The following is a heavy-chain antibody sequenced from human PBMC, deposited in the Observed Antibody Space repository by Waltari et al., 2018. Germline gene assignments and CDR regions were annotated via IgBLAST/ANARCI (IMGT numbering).Heavy chain of an antibody. D-gene: IGHD6-13*01. V-gene: IGHV3-23*01. Sequence: EVQLLESGGGLVQPGGSLRLSCAASGFTFSSYAMSWVRQAPGKGLEWVPAISGSGGSTYYADSVEGRFTISRDNSKNTLYLQMNSLRAEDTAVYYCAKEGSSWPYYYYGMDVWGQGTTVTVSS. J-gene: IGHJ6*02. CDR2: ISGSGGST. CDR3: AKEGSSWPYYYYGMDV. CDR1: GFTFSSYA.